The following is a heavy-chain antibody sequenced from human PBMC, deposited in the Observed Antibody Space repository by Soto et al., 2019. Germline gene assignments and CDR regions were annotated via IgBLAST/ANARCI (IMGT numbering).Heavy chain of an antibody. CDR3: ARDPLSGSYYDY. V-gene: IGHV3-30-3*01. CDR1: GFTFSSYA. CDR2: ISYDGSNK. Sequence: QVPLVESGGGVVQPGRSLRLSCAASGFTFSSYAMHWVRQAPGKGLEWVAVISYDGSNKYYADSVKGRFTISRDNSKNTLYLQMNSLRAEDTAVHYCARDPLSGSYYDYWGQGTLVTVSS. J-gene: IGHJ4*02. D-gene: IGHD1-26*01.